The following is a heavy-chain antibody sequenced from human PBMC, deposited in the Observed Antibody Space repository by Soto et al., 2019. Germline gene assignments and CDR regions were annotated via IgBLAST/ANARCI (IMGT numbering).Heavy chain of an antibody. CDR3: ASALLDFGDYYFHY. CDR1: GASISSYY. CDR2: VFISGST. V-gene: IGHV4-4*07. Sequence: SETLSLTCTVSGASISSYYWIWIRQPAGKGLEWIGRVFISGSTNYNPSLESRVTMSVDTSKNQFSLRLSSVTAADTAVYYCASALLDFGDYYFHYSGQVALVTVSS. J-gene: IGHJ4*02. D-gene: IGHD4-17*01.